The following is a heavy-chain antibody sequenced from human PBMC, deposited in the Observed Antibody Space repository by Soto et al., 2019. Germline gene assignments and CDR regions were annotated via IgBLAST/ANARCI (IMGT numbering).Heavy chain of an antibody. D-gene: IGHD2-15*01. J-gene: IGHJ3*02. CDR2: IWYDGSNK. CDR1: GFTFSSYG. V-gene: IGHV3-33*01. CDR3: ARGDIVVVVAATTPYAVHAFDI. Sequence: QVQLVESGGGVVQPGRSLRLSCAASGFTFSSYGMHWVRQAPGKGLEWVAVIWYDGSNKYYADSVKGRFTISRDNSKNTLYLQMNSLRAEDTAVYYCARGDIVVVVAATTPYAVHAFDIWGQGTMVTVSS.